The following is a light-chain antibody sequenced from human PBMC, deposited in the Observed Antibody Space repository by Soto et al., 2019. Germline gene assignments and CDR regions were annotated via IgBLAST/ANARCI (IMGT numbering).Light chain of an antibody. V-gene: IGLV2-14*01. CDR3: SSYTGGSTYG. Sequence: QSVLTQPASVSGSPGQSITISCTGTSSDIGGYKYVSWYQQHPGIAPNLIIYDFIYRPSGVFNRFSGSKSGNTATLTFSGLQGEDEAEYYCSSYTGGSTYGFGTGTKVTVL. CDR1: SSDIGGYKY. CDR2: DFI. J-gene: IGLJ1*01.